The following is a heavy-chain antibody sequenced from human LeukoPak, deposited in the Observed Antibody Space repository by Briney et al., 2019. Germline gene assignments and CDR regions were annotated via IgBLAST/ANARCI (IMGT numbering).Heavy chain of an antibody. V-gene: IGHV1-69*04. D-gene: IGHD1-26*01. CDR3: ASSLGVGATVFYFDY. J-gene: IGHJ4*02. CDR2: IIPILGIA. Sequence: GASVKLSCKASGGTFSSYAISWVRQAPGQGLEWRGRIIPILGIANYAQKFPGRVTITADKSTSTVYMELSSLKSEDTAVYYCASSLGVGATVFYFDYWGQGTLVTVSS. CDR1: GGTFSSYA.